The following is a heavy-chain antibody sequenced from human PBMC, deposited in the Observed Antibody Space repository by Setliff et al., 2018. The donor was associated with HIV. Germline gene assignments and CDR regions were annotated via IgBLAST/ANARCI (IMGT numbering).Heavy chain of an antibody. CDR1: GYTFTDYY. CDR2: VDPEDGET. J-gene: IGHJ3*02. D-gene: IGHD3-10*01. V-gene: IGHV1-69-2*01. Sequence: ASVTVSCKASGYTFTDYYMHWVQQAPGKGPEWMGRVDPEDGETIYAEKFQGRVTITADTSTDPADMELRSLRTEDTAVYYCATASNYYGSGSHGQAFDIWGQGTMVTVSS. CDR3: ATASNYYGSGSHGQAFDI.